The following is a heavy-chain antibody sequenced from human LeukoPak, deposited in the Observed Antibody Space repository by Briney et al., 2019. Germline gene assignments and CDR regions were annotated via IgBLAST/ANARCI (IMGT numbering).Heavy chain of an antibody. CDR2: INHSGST. V-gene: IGHV4-34*01. J-gene: IGHJ4*02. D-gene: IGHD6-13*01. CDR3: ARVTVAGVDY. CDR1: GGSFSGYY. Sequence: PSETLSLTCAVYGGSFSGYYWSWIRRPPGKGLEWIGEINHSGSTNYNPSLKSRVTISVDTSKNQFSLKLSSVTAADTAVYYCARVTVAGVDYWGQGTLVTVSS.